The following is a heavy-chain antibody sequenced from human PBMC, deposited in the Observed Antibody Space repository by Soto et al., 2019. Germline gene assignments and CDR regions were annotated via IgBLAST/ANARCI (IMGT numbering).Heavy chain of an antibody. Sequence: ESLQVSCKGSGYRFTSYWIARVRQMPGKGLEWMGIIYPGDSDTRYSPSFQGQVTISADKSISTAYLQWSSLKASDTAMYYCARQNYDILTGYNWFDPWGQGTLVTVSS. V-gene: IGHV5-51*01. CDR2: IYPGDSDT. J-gene: IGHJ5*02. CDR3: ARQNYDILTGYNWFDP. CDR1: GYRFTSYW. D-gene: IGHD3-9*01.